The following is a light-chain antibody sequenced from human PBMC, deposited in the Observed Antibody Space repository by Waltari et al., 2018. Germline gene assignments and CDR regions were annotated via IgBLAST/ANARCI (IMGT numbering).Light chain of an antibody. CDR3: QETYKGPRELT. J-gene: IGKJ4*01. CDR2: AAS. Sequence: IQMTQSPSSLSASVGDRVTITCWASQSITSYLNWYQQNPGKAPELLIYAASRLQSGVPSRFSGSGSGTDCTLAISSLKPEDFATYYCQETYKGPRELTFGGGTRVEI. CDR1: QSITSY. V-gene: IGKV1-39*01.